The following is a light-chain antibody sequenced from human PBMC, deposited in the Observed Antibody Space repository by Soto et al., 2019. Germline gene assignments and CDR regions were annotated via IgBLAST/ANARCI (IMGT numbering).Light chain of an antibody. Sequence: QLVLTQPASVSGSPGQSITISCTGTSSDVGAYNYVSWYQQHPGKAPKLMIYDVSNRPSGVSSRFSGSKSGNTASLTISGLQAEDEADYYCSSYTSSSTQVFGTGTKLTVL. CDR2: DVS. V-gene: IGLV2-14*01. CDR1: SSDVGAYNY. J-gene: IGLJ1*01. CDR3: SSYTSSSTQV.